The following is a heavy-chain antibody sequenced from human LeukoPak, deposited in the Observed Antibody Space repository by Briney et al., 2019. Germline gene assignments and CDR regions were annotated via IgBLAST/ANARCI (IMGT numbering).Heavy chain of an antibody. Sequence: PSETLSLTCTVSGGSINSGGYYWSWIRQHPGKGLEWIGYIYYSGSTYYNPFLKSRVTKSVDTSKNQFSLKLSSVTAADTAVYYCARGEGITMVRGVINNWFDPWGQGTLVTVSS. CDR2: IYYSGST. J-gene: IGHJ5*02. CDR3: ARGEGITMVRGVINNWFDP. V-gene: IGHV4-31*03. CDR1: GGSINSGGYY. D-gene: IGHD3-10*01.